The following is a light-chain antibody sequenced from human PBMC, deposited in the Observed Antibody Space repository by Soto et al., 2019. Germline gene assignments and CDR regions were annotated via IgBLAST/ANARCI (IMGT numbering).Light chain of an antibody. V-gene: IGKV3-11*01. CDR3: QQRSNWPLS. J-gene: IGKJ4*01. Sequence: EIVLTQSPGTLSLSPGERATLSCRASQSVSNNYLAWYQQKPGQAPRLLIYGASNRATGIPARFSGSGSGTDFTLTISNLEPEDFAVYYCQQRSNWPLSFGGGTKVDIK. CDR1: QSVSNNY. CDR2: GAS.